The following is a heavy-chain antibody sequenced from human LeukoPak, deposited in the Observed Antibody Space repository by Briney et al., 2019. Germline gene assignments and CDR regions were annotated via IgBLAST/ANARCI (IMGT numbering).Heavy chain of an antibody. Sequence: GGSLRLSCAASGFAVSSNYMNWVRQAPGKGLEWGSGIYSDGRTYDPDSVKGRFTISRDNSKNTLYLQMNSLRAEDTAVYYCAKDTSIGRYCTNGVCSPFDYWGQGTLVTVSS. CDR1: GFAVSSNY. J-gene: IGHJ4*02. D-gene: IGHD2-8*01. V-gene: IGHV3-53*01. CDR3: AKDTSIGRYCTNGVCSPFDY. CDR2: IYSDGRT.